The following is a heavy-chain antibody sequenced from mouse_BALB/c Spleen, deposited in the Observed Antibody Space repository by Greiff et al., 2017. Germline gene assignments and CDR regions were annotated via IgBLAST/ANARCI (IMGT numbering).Heavy chain of an antibody. Sequence: EVKLQESGPGLVKPSQSLSLTCTVTGYSITSDYAWNWIRQFPGNKLEWMGYISYSGSTSYNPSLKSRISITRDTSKNQFFLQLNSVTTEDTATYYCARGITTVVERGDFDYWGQGTTLTVSS. CDR2: ISYSGST. D-gene: IGHD1-1*01. J-gene: IGHJ2*01. CDR1: GYSITSDYA. V-gene: IGHV3-2*02. CDR3: ARGITTVVERGDFDY.